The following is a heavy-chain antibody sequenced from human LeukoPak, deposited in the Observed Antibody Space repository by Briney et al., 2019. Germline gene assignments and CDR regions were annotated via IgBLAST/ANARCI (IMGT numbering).Heavy chain of an antibody. D-gene: IGHD3-10*01. V-gene: IGHV3-73*01. CDR2: IRSKANNYAT. Sequence: GGSLRLSCAASGFTFSGSAMHWVRQASGKGLEWVGHIRSKANNYATAYAASVKGRFTISRDDSKNTAFLQMNSLKTEDTAVYYRTRGSTYGTFDYWGQGTLVTVSS. CDR3: TRGSTYGTFDY. J-gene: IGHJ4*02. CDR1: GFTFSGSA.